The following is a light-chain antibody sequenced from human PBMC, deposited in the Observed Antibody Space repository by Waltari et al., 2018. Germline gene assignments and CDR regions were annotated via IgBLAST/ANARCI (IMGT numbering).Light chain of an antibody. CDR2: GAS. J-gene: IGKJ1*01. V-gene: IGKV3-15*01. CDR1: QTVYNN. Sequence: EIVMTQSPATLSVSPGERATLSCRASQTVYNNLAWYQQKPGQAPRLLIYGASTGATGSPARFSASGSGTEFTLTISSLQSEDFAVYFCQQYNDWPTTFGQGTQVEIK. CDR3: QQYNDWPTT.